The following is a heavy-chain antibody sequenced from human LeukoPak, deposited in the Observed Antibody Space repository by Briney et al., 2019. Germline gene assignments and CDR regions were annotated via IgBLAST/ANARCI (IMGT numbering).Heavy chain of an antibody. CDR2: IYYSGST. D-gene: IGHD6-13*01. CDR1: GGSISSYY. Sequence: SETLSLTCPVAGGSISSYYWSWIRQPPGKGLEWIGYIYYSGSTNYNPSLKSRVTISVDTSKNQFSLKLSSVTAADTAVYYCARDRVVGSSSWYGWFDPWGQGTLVTVSS. CDR3: ARDRVVGSSSWYGWFDP. V-gene: IGHV4-59*01. J-gene: IGHJ5*02.